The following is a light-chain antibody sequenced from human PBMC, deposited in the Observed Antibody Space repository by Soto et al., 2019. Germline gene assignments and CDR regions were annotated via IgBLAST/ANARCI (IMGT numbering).Light chain of an antibody. CDR1: NSDLPNYNS. CDR2: EVI. J-gene: IGLJ2*01. CDR3: GSYTGNNAWL. V-gene: IGLV2-14*01. Sequence: QSALTQPASVSGSPGQSITISCTGTNSDLPNYNSVSWYQQHPGKAPKLILFEVINRPSGISNRFSVSKSGTTASLTISGLQTDDEADYYCGSYTGNNAWLFRGGTQLTVL.